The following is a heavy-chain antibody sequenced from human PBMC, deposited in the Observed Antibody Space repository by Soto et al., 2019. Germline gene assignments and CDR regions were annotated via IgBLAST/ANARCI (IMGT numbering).Heavy chain of an antibody. D-gene: IGHD3-10*01. V-gene: IGHV3-7*01. Sequence: PGGSLRLSCAASGFTFSSYWMIWVRQAPGKGLEWVANIKQDGSEKYYVDSVKGRFTISRDNAKNSLYLQMNSLRAEDTAVYYCARAVSYGSGSYYHDYWGQGTLVTVSS. J-gene: IGHJ4*02. CDR1: GFTFSSYW. CDR3: ARAVSYGSGSYYHDY. CDR2: IKQDGSEK.